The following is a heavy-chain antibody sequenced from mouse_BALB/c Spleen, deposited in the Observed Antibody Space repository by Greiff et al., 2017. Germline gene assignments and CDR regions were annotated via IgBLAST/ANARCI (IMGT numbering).Heavy chain of an antibody. Sequence: EVQLVESGGDLVKPGGSLKLSCAASGFTFSSYGMSWVRQTPDKRLEWVATISSGGSYTYYPDSVKGRFTISRDNAKNTLYLQMSSLKSEDTAMYYCARRVTVYFDYWGQGTTLTVSS. J-gene: IGHJ2*01. CDR1: GFTFSSYG. CDR2: ISSGGSYT. V-gene: IGHV5-6*01. D-gene: IGHD2-2*01. CDR3: ARRVTVYFDY.